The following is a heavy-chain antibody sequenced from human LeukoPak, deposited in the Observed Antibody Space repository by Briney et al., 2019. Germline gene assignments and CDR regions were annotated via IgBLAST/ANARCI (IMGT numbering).Heavy chain of an antibody. D-gene: IGHD6-19*01. CDR3: ARGRSSGWTNYFDY. CDR1: GGSYSGYY. V-gene: IGHV4-34*01. CDR2: INHSGST. Sequence: PSETLSLTCAVYGGSYSGYYWSWIRQPPGKVLEWIGEINHSGSTNYNPSLKSRVTISVDTSKNQFSLKLSSVTAAVTAVYYCARGRSSGWTNYFDYWGQGTLVTVSS. J-gene: IGHJ4*02.